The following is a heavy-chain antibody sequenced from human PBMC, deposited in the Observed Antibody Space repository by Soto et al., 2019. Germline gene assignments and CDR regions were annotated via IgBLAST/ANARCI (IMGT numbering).Heavy chain of an antibody. V-gene: IGHV1-8*02. CDR1: DYYFPGYN. Sequence: ASVKVSCKAYDYYFPGYNIHCVRQAPGQGLEWMGWIDPNSGNTGYAQKFQGRVTMTRNTSISTAYMELSSLRSEDTAVYYCATPLAYSSGWYYFDYWGQGTLVTVSS. CDR2: IDPNSGNT. J-gene: IGHJ4*02. D-gene: IGHD6-19*01. CDR3: ATPLAYSSGWYYFDY.